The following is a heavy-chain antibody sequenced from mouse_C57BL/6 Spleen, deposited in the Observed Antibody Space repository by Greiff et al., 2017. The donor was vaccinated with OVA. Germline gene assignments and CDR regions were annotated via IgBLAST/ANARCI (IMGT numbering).Heavy chain of an antibody. CDR2: IDPSDSYT. CDR1: GYTFTSYW. Sequence: VQLQQPGAELVKPGASVKLSCKASGYTFTSYWMQWVKQRPGQGLEWIGEIDPSDSYTNYNQKFKGKATLTVDTSSSTAYMQLSSLTSGDSAVYYCARTPPLIYGSRGAMDYWGQGTSVTVSS. D-gene: IGHD1-1*01. V-gene: IGHV1-50*01. CDR3: ARTPPLIYGSRGAMDY. J-gene: IGHJ4*01.